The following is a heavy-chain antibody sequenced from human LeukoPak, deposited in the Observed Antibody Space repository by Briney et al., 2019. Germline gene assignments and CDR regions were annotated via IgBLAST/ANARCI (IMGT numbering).Heavy chain of an antibody. D-gene: IGHD2-15*01. CDR2: IYYSGST. Sequence: PSETLSLTCTVAGGSISSYYWSWIRQPPGKGLEWIGYIYYSGSTNYNPSLERRVTISADTSKNQFSLKLNSVTGADSAMYYCAGGGEWWSFDYWGQGSPVTVSS. CDR3: AGGGEWWSFDY. J-gene: IGHJ4*02. CDR1: GGSISSYY. V-gene: IGHV4-59*01.